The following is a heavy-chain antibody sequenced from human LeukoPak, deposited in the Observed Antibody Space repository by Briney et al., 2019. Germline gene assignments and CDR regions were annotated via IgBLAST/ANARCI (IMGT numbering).Heavy chain of an antibody. CDR1: VFTFSTYN. CDR3: AREIVFNDFWSGYYNDY. D-gene: IGHD3-3*01. CDR2: ISSSGTYL. V-gene: IGHV3-21*01. Sequence: GGSLRLPCAASVFTFSTYNMNWVRRAPGKGLEGVSSISSSGTYLNYADSMKGRFTISRDNAKNPLYLQMNSLRAEDTAVYYCAREIVFNDFWSGYYNDYWGQGTLVTVSS. J-gene: IGHJ4*02.